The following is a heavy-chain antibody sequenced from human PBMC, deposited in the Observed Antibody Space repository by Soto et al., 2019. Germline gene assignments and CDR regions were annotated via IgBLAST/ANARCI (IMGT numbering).Heavy chain of an antibody. Sequence: SDTLSLTCTVAGASITSDDFFWSWVRQHPDKGLEWLAYITYGGSIYYNPSLRRRRSVSTDKAKSQFSLNVRSVTAADTAVYCCAKMARTQLWLLVQNWGQGLPVT. J-gene: IGHJ4*02. D-gene: IGHD5-18*01. V-gene: IGHV4-31*03. CDR2: ITYGGSI. CDR1: GASITSDDFF. CDR3: AKMARTQLWLLVQN.